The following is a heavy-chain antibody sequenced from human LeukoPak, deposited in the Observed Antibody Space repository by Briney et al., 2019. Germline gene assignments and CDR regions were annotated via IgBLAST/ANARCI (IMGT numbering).Heavy chain of an antibody. J-gene: IGHJ5*02. CDR2: ISGSGGNT. V-gene: IGHV3-23*01. CDR3: AKGTGINHYHWIDP. CDR1: KVTFSDYA. D-gene: IGHD3/OR15-3a*01. Sequence: GGSLRLSCAASKVTFSDYAMNWVRQAPGKGLEWVSGISGSGGNTYYADSVKGRFTISRDNSKNTLYLQLNSLRAEDTALYYCAKGTGINHYHWIDPWGQGTQVTVSS.